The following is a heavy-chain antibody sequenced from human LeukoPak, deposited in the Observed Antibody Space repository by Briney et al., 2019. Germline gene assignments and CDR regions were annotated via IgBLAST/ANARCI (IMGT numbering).Heavy chain of an antibody. CDR2: INHSGST. J-gene: IGHJ4*02. CDR3: ARGGNIAAHDY. D-gene: IGHD6-13*01. CDR1: GGSFRGYY. Sequence: PSETLSLTCAVYGGSFRGYYWSWIRQPPGKGLEWIGEINHSGSTNYNPSLKSRVTISVDTSKNQFSLKLSSVTAADTAVYYCARGGNIAAHDYWGQGTLVTVSS. V-gene: IGHV4-34*01.